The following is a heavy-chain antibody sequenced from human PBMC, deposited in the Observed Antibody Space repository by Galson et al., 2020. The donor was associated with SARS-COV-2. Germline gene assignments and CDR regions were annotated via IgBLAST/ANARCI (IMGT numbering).Heavy chain of an antibody. CDR3: ARSPGKTVARTMDV. D-gene: IGHD6-19*01. Sequence: SQTLSLTCAISGDSVSSDSAAWNWIRQSPSRGLEWLGRTYYRSKWYNDYAVSMKSRITINPDTSKNQFSLQLNSVTPEDTAVYYCARSPGKTVARTMDVWGQGTTVTVSS. V-gene: IGHV6-1*01. J-gene: IGHJ6*02. CDR1: GDSVSSDSAA. CDR2: TYYRSKWYN.